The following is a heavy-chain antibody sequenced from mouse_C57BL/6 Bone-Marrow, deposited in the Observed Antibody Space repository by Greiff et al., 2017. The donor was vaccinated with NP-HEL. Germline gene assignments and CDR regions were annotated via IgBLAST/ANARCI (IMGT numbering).Heavy chain of an antibody. Sequence: DVHLVESGGGLVKPGGSLKLSCAASGFTFSDYGMHWVRQAPEKGLEWVAYISSGSSTIYYVDTVKGRFTISRDNAKNTLFLQMTSLRSEDTAMYYCARERGGYYAYFDYWGQGTTLTVSS. V-gene: IGHV5-17*01. J-gene: IGHJ2*01. D-gene: IGHD2-3*01. CDR3: ARERGGYYAYFDY. CDR2: ISSGSSTI. CDR1: GFTFSDYG.